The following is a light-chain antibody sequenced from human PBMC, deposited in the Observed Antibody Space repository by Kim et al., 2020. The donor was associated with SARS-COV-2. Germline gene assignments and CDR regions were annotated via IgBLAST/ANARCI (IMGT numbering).Light chain of an antibody. CDR3: QQYDYRLS. CDR1: RDIGHS. Sequence: DLQMTQSPSSLSASVGDRVTITCRAGRDIGHSLNWYQQKPGKAPKLLINDASNVKPGVPSRFSGSGSGIVFTLTISSLLPEDTATYYCQQYDYRLSFGGGTKVDIK. V-gene: IGKV1-33*01. CDR2: DAS. J-gene: IGKJ4*01.